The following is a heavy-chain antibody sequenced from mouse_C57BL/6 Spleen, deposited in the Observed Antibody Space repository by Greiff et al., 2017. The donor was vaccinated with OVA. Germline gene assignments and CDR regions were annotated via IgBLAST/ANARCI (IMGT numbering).Heavy chain of an antibody. D-gene: IGHD3-3*01. CDR2: IYPSDSET. CDR3: ARVGRYAMDY. Sequence: QVQLQQPGAELVRPGSSVKLSCEASGYTFTSYWMDWVKQRPGQGLEWIGNIYPSDSETHYNQKFKDKATLTVDKSSSTAYMQLSSLTSEDSAVYYCARVGRYAMDYWGQGTSVTVSS. J-gene: IGHJ4*01. CDR1: GYTFTSYW. V-gene: IGHV1-61*01.